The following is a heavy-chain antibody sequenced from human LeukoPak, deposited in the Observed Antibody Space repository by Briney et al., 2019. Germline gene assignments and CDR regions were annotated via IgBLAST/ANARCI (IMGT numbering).Heavy chain of an antibody. Sequence: PSETLSLTCTVSGGSISSGSYYWSWIRQPAGKGLEWIGRIYTSGSTNYNPSLKSRVTISVDTSKNQFSLKLSSVTAADTAVYYCAMSGQLGITGTPVRGPPLGYFDYWGQGTLVTVSS. D-gene: IGHD1-7*01. J-gene: IGHJ4*02. V-gene: IGHV4-61*02. CDR1: GGSISSGSYY. CDR2: IYTSGST. CDR3: AMSGQLGITGTPVRGPPLGYFDY.